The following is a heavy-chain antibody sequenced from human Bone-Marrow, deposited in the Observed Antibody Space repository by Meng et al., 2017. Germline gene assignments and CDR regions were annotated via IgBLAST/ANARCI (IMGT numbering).Heavy chain of an antibody. D-gene: IGHD3-10*01. Sequence: QVQLRHGGGGLFKPSETLSLTCAVYGGSFSGYYWSWIRQPPGKGLEWIGEINHSGSTNYNPSLKSRVTISVDTSKNQFSLKLSSVTAADTAVYYCARGGVRGGIDYWGQGTLVTVSS. CDR2: INHSGST. CDR1: GGSFSGYY. V-gene: IGHV4-34*01. CDR3: ARGGVRGGIDY. J-gene: IGHJ4*02.